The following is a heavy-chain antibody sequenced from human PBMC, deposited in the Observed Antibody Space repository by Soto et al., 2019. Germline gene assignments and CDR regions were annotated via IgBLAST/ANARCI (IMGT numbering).Heavy chain of an antibody. CDR1: GFTFSSYG. CDR2: IWYDGSNK. J-gene: IGHJ6*02. CDR3: ARGYYYDSSVKGMDV. Sequence: GGSLRLSCAASGFTFSSYGMHWVRQAPGKGLEWVAVIWYDGSNKYYADPVKGRFTISRDNSKNTLYLQMNSLRAEDTAVYYCARGYYYDSSVKGMDVWGQGTTVTVSS. D-gene: IGHD3-22*01. V-gene: IGHV3-33*01.